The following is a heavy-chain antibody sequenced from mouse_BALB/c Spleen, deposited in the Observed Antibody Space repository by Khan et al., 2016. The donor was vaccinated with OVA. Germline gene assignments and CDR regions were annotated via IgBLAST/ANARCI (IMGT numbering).Heavy chain of an antibody. V-gene: IGHV3-2*02. Sequence: EVQLQESGPGLVKPSQSLSLTCSVTGYSITSGYYWNWIRQFPGNKLEWMGFISYSGNTKYNPSLKSRFSITRDTSKNQFFLRLNSVTTEDTATYYCARVYGGDFDYWGQGTSLTVSS. J-gene: IGHJ2*02. CDR3: ARVYGGDFDY. CDR1: GYSITSGYY. D-gene: IGHD1-1*01. CDR2: ISYSGNT.